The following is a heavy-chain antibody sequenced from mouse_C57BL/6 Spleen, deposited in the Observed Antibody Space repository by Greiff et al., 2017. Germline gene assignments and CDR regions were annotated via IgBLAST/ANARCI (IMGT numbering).Heavy chain of an antibody. D-gene: IGHD1-1*01. J-gene: IGHJ4*01. CDR1: GFSLTSYG. Sequence: VQLQESGPGLVQPSQSLSITCTVSGFSLTSYGVHWVRQSPGKGLEWLGVIWSGGSTDYNAAFISRLSISKDNSKSQVFFKMNSLQADDTAIYYCASITTVVAPQYYAMDYWGQGTSVTVSS. CDR2: IWSGGST. V-gene: IGHV2-2*01. CDR3: ASITTVVAPQYYAMDY.